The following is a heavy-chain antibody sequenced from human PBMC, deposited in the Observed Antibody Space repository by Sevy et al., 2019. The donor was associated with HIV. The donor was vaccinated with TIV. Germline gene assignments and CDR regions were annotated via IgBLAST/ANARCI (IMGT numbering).Heavy chain of an antibody. CDR1: GFSISNSY. CDR3: ARGYCGGGSCTAFDP. D-gene: IGHD2-15*01. V-gene: IGHV3-53*01. J-gene: IGHJ5*02. Sequence: GESLKISCAASGFSISNSYTAWVRQAPGKGLEWVSVMYSGGSPYYADSVKGRFALSRDMSKNTVYLQMNSLRAEDTAVYYCARGYCGGGSCTAFDPWGQGTLVTVSS. CDR2: MYSGGSP.